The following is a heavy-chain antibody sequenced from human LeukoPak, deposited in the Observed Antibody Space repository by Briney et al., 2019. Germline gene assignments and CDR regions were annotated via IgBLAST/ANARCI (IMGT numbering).Heavy chain of an antibody. D-gene: IGHD2-15*01. CDR3: ANGWSPDY. J-gene: IGHJ4*02. CDR1: GFTFSSYA. Sequence: GGSLRLSCAASGFTFSSYAMSWVRQAPGKGLGWVSGISGSGGSTYYADSVKGRFTIFRDNSKNTLYPQMNSLRAEDTAVYHCANGWSPDYWGRGTLVTVSS. CDR2: ISGSGGST. V-gene: IGHV3-23*01.